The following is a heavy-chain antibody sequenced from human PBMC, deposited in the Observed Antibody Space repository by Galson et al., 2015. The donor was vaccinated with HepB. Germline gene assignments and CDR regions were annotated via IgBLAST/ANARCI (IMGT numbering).Heavy chain of an antibody. V-gene: IGHV3-30-3*01. CDR3: AAIYSSSWYQNGVSERNWFDP. J-gene: IGHJ5*02. CDR2: ISYDGSNK. D-gene: IGHD6-13*01. CDR1: GFTFSSYA. Sequence: SLRLSCAASGFTFSSYAMHWVRQAPGRGLEWVAVISYDGSNKYYADSVKGRFTISRDNSKNTLYLQMNSLRAEDTAVYYCAAIYSSSWYQNGVSERNWFDPWGQGTLVTVSS.